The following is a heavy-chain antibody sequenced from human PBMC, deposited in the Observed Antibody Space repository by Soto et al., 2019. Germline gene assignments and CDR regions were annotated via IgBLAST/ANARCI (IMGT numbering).Heavy chain of an antibody. CDR2: ISPSTSHI. V-gene: IGHV3-21*01. Sequence: EVHLVESGGGLVKPGGSLRLSCAVSGFTFSSCTMNWVRQAPGKGLEWVSSISPSTSHIYYADSVKGRFTSSRDNAKNTLFMQMNSLRAEDTAVYYCSCCSGGACHQNYGMDVWGQGTMVTVSS. D-gene: IGHD2-15*01. CDR1: GFTFSSCT. J-gene: IGHJ6*02. CDR3: SCCSGGACHQNYGMDV.